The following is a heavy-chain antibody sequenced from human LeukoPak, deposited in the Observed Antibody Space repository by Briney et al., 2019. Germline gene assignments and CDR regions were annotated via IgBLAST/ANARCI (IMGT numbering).Heavy chain of an antibody. CDR3: ARNHYYDSSGYLYYFDY. V-gene: IGHV3-21*01. D-gene: IGHD3-22*01. CDR2: ISSSSSYI. CDR1: GFTFSSYS. J-gene: IGHJ4*02. Sequence: PGGSLRLSCAAFGFTFSSYSMNWVRQAPGKGLEWVSSISSSSSYIYYADSVKGRFTISRDNAKNSLYLQMNSLRAEDTAVYYCARNHYYDSSGYLYYFDYWGQGTLVTVSS.